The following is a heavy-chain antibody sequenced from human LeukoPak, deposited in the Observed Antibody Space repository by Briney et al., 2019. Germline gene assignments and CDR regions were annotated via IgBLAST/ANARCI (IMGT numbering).Heavy chain of an antibody. V-gene: IGHV3-7*01. CDR1: GLTFSSYW. J-gene: IGHJ4*02. D-gene: IGHD3-9*01. CDR2: IKQDGSEK. CDR3: ARSHPDWYFDY. Sequence: GRSLSLSCAAYGLTFSSYWMSWVSQAPGKGLEWVANIKQDGSEKYYVDSVKGRFTISRDNAKNSLYLQMNSLRAEDTAVYYCARSHPDWYFDYWGQGTLVTVSS.